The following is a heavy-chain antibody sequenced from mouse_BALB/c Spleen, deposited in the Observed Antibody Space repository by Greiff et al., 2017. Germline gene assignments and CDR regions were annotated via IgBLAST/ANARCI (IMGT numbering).Heavy chain of an antibody. Sequence: EVKVVESGGGLVQPGGSLKLSCAASGFTFSSYGMSWVRQTPDKRLELVATINSNGGSTYYPDSVKGRFTISRDNAKNTLYLQMSSLKSEDTAMYYCARDGENWDYFDYWGQGTTLTVSS. D-gene: IGHD4-1*01. CDR1: GFTFSSYG. J-gene: IGHJ2*01. CDR2: INSNGGST. V-gene: IGHV5-6-3*01. CDR3: ARDGENWDYFDY.